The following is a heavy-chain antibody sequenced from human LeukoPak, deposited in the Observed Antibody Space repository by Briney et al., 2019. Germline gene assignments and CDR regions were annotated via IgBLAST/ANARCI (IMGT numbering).Heavy chain of an antibody. D-gene: IGHD2-15*01. CDR2: FKSKADGGST. J-gene: IGHJ4*02. CDR1: GFTFINAW. Sequence: PGGSPRLSCAASGFTFINAWMSWVRQAPGKALEWVGRFKSKADGGSTDYAAPVKDSFTFSRDDSKNTLYLQMNSLKTEDTAVYYCTADGCAGGGCFSGHYWGQGTLVTVSS. V-gene: IGHV3-15*01. CDR3: TADGCAGGGCFSGHY.